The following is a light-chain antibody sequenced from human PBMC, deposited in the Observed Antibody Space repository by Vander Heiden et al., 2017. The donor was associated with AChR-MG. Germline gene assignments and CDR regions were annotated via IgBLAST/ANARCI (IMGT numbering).Light chain of an antibody. CDR2: EVI. CDR1: SSDVGSYNL. J-gene: IGLJ3*02. V-gene: IGLV2-23*02. Sequence: QSALTQPASVSGSPGQSITISCTGTSSDVGSYNLVSWFQQHPGKAPRLIIYEVIKRPSEVSNRFSGSTSGNTASLTISGLQAEDEADYYCCSYTRSSTWLFGGGTKLTVL. CDR3: CSYTRSSTWL.